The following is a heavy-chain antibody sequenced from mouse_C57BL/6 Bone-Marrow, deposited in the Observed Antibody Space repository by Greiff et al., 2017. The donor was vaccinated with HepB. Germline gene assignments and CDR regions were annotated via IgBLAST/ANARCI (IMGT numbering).Heavy chain of an antibody. CDR2: INYDGSST. V-gene: IGHV5-16*01. CDR1: GFTFSDYY. J-gene: IGHJ3*01. Sequence: EVQLVESEGGLVQPGSSMKLSCTASGFTFSDYYMAWVRQVPEKGLEWVANINYDGSSTYYPDSLTRRFTISRDNAKNILYLQIGSLKSEDTATYYYARGRTWFAYWGQGTLVTVSA. CDR3: ARGRTWFAY.